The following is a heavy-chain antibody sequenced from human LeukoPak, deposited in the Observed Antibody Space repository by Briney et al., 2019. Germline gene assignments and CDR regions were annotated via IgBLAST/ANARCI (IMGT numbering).Heavy chain of an antibody. CDR1: GGPISSGSYY. CDR3: ARETTVTTAFDY. D-gene: IGHD4-17*01. J-gene: IGHJ4*02. Sequence: PSQTLSLTCTVSGGPISSGSYYWSWIRQPAGKGLEWIGRIYTSGSTNYNPSLKSRVTISVDTSKNQFSLKLSSVTAADTAVYYCARETTVTTAFDYWGQGTLVTVSS. V-gene: IGHV4-61*02. CDR2: IYTSGST.